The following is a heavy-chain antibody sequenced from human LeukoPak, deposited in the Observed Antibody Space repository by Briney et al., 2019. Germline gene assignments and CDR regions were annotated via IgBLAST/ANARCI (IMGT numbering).Heavy chain of an antibody. CDR2: IYPGDSDT. CDR1: GYGFTTYW. V-gene: IGHV5-51*01. Sequence: GESLKISCKGSGYGFTTYWIGWVRQMPGRGLEWMGIIYPGDSDTRYSPSFQGQVTISADKSISTAYLQWSSLKASDTAMYYCARQFRDSSGYYSYYFDYLGQGTLVTVSS. D-gene: IGHD3-22*01. CDR3: ARQFRDSSGYYSYYFDY. J-gene: IGHJ4*02.